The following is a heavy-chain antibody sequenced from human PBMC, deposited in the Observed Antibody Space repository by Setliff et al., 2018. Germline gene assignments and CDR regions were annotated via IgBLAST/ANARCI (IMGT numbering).Heavy chain of an antibody. D-gene: IGHD5-18*01. V-gene: IGHV1-2*06. CDR2: IKPNTGGT. CDR1: GYTFTGHY. Sequence: ASVKVSCKASGYTFTGHYLHWVRQAPGQGLEWMGRIKPNTGGTTYAQKFLGRVTMTGVTSINTAYMELRSLRSDDTAVYYCASGHRYGYLFEYWGQGTLVTVSS. CDR3: ASGHRYGYLFEY. J-gene: IGHJ4*02.